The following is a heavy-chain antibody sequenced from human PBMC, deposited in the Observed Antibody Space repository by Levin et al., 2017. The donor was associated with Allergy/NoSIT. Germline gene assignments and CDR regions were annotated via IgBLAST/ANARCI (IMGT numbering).Heavy chain of an antibody. J-gene: IGHJ4*02. V-gene: IGHV6-1*01. CDR3: ARDLLIASRLRSNYFDY. CDR1: VASLSSNSAA. CDR2: TYYRSKCYN. D-gene: IGHD6-6*01. Sequence: PSPPLSLPFSLSVASLSSNSAAWNWIRQSPSRGLEWLGRTYYRSKCYNDYAVSVKSRIIINPDTSKNQFSLHLNSVTPEDTVVYYCARDLLIASRLRSNYFDYWGQGILVTVSS.